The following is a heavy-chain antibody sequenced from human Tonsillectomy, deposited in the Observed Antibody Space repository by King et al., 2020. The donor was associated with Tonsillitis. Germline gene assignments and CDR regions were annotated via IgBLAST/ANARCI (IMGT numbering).Heavy chain of an antibody. J-gene: IGHJ3*02. V-gene: IGHV4-59*01. D-gene: IGHD4-17*01. CDR1: GGSISRYY. Sequence: QLQESGPGLVKTSETLSLTCTVSGGSISRYYWSWIRQTPAKGLEWIGYIYNSGNTNYNPSLKRRVAISGDTSKNQFSLRLTSVSAADTAMYYCARGGSGTYGDDAFDIWGQGTMVTVSS. CDR2: IYNSGNT. CDR3: ARGGSGTYGDDAFDI.